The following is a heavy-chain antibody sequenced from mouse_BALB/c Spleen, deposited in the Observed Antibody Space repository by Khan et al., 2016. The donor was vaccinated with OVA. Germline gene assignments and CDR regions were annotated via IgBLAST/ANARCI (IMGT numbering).Heavy chain of an antibody. D-gene: IGHD2-1*01. Sequence: QVQLKESGAELVRPGVSVKISCKGSGYIFTDFSMHWVKRSHAKSLEWIGVISTHYGDSIYNQNLKGKATLTVDRSSSAAYMELARLTSEDSATYYCARGGGHYRFAYWGQGTLVTVSA. CDR2: ISTHYGDS. V-gene: IGHV1S137*01. CDR1: GYIFTDFS. J-gene: IGHJ3*01. CDR3: ARGGGHYRFAY.